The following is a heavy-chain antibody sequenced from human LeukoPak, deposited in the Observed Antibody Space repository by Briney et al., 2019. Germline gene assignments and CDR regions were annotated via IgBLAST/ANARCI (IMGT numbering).Heavy chain of an antibody. Sequence: GGSLRLSCVGSGFTSIAYALTWARQAPGKGLEWVSGISGGGVTTYYADSVKGRFTISRDNSKNTLYLQMNSLRAEDTAVYYCAKDSTTPFDYWGQGTLVTVSS. J-gene: IGHJ4*02. CDR1: GFTSIAYA. CDR3: AKDSTTPFDY. V-gene: IGHV3-23*01. CDR2: ISGGGVTT. D-gene: IGHD1-1*01.